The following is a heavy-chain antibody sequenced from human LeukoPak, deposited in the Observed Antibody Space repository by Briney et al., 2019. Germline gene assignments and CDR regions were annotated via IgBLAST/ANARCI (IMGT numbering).Heavy chain of an antibody. CDR3: GRFGKGCSSTSCYVDY. D-gene: IGHD2-2*01. Sequence: GASVKVSCKASGYTFTGYYMHWVRQAPGQGLEWMGWINPNSGGTNYAQKFQGRVTMTRDTSISTAYMGLSRLRSDDTAVYYCGRFGKGCSSTSCYVDYWGQGTLVTVSS. CDR1: GYTFTGYY. V-gene: IGHV1-2*02. J-gene: IGHJ4*02. CDR2: INPNSGGT.